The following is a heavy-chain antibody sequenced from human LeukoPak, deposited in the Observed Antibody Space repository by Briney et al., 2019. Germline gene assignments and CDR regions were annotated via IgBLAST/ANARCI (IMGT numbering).Heavy chain of an antibody. CDR3: ARFIAAAGTRFDP. CDR2: INHSGST. J-gene: IGHJ5*02. D-gene: IGHD6-13*01. V-gene: IGHV4-34*01. CDR1: GGSFSGYY. Sequence: PSETLSLTCAVYGGSFSGYYWSWIRQPPGKGLEWIGEINHSGSTNYNPSLKSRVTISVDTSKNQFSLKLSSVTAADTAVYYCARFIAAAGTRFDPWGQGTLVTVSS.